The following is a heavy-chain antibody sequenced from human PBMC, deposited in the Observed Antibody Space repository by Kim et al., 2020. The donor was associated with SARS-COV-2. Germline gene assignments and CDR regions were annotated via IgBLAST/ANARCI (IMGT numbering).Heavy chain of an antibody. CDR1: GFTFDDYA. J-gene: IGHJ4*02. CDR3: AKDIGDWTSSGYLHYFDY. Sequence: GGSLRLSCAASGFTFDDYAMHWVRQAPGKGLEWVSGISWNSGSIGYADSVKGRFTISRDNAKNSLYLQMNSLRAEDTALYYCAKDIGDWTSSGYLHYFDYWGQRTLVTVSS. CDR2: ISWNSGSI. D-gene: IGHD3-22*01. V-gene: IGHV3-9*01.